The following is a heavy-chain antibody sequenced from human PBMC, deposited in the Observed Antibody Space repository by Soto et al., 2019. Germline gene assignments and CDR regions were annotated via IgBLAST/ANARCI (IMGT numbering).Heavy chain of an antibody. D-gene: IGHD1-26*01. CDR2: ISGTSDAA. Sequence: WGSLRLSWAASGFTFSSYAMSWVRQAPGKGLEWVSIISGTSDAAYYAESVKGRFTSSRDNSKNTLYLQMNSLRAEDTAVYYCGKYSGRYPVYNGMNVWGQGTTVTVSS. CDR1: GFTFSSYA. CDR3: GKYSGRYPVYNGMNV. J-gene: IGHJ6*02. V-gene: IGHV3-23*01.